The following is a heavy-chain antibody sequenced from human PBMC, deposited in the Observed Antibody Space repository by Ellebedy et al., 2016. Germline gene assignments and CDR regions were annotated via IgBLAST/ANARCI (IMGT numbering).Heavy chain of an antibody. CDR1: GGTFSSYA. CDR3: ARGTGYYGSGSYLKYYYYYGMDV. Sequence: SVKVSXXASGGTFSSYAISWVRQAPGQGLEWMGGIIPIFGTANYAQKFQGRVTITADKSTSTAYMELSSLRSEDTAVYYCARGTGYYGSGSYLKYYYYYGMDVWGQGTTVTVSS. J-gene: IGHJ6*02. D-gene: IGHD3-10*01. CDR2: IIPIFGTA. V-gene: IGHV1-69*06.